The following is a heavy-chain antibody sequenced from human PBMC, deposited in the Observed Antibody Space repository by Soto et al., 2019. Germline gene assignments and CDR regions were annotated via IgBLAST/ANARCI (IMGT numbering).Heavy chain of an antibody. CDR1: GGTFSSYA. Sequence: SVKVSCKASGGTFSSYAISWVRQAPGQGLEWMGGIIPIFGTANYAQKFQGRVTITADESTSTAYMELSSLRSEDTAVYSCARNTGYSSGWYHYYYGMDVWRQGTTVTVSS. D-gene: IGHD6-19*01. CDR3: ARNTGYSSGWYHYYYGMDV. J-gene: IGHJ6*02. V-gene: IGHV1-69*13. CDR2: IIPIFGTA.